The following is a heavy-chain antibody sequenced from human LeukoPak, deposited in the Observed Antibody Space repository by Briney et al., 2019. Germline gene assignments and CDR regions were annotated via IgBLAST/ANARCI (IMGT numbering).Heavy chain of an antibody. J-gene: IGHJ4*02. Sequence: ASVKVSCKASGYTFTSYDINWVRQATGQGLEWMGWMNPNSGNTGYAQKFQGRVTITRNTSISTAHMELSSLRSEDTAVYYCARVTDFWSGYYPFDYWGQGTLVTVSS. D-gene: IGHD3-3*01. CDR3: ARVTDFWSGYYPFDY. CDR2: MNPNSGNT. V-gene: IGHV1-8*03. CDR1: GYTFTSYD.